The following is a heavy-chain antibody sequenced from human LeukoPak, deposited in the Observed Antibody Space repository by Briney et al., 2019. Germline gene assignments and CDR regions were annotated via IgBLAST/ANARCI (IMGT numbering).Heavy chain of an antibody. CDR1: GFSFMNAW. CDR3: TTFYHEYSPY. V-gene: IGHV3-15*01. D-gene: IGHD2/OR15-2a*01. J-gene: IGHJ4*02. Sequence: GGSLRLSCAASGFSFMNAWMIWVRQAPGKGLEWVCRIKSNADGGTPDYAAPARGRFTISRDDPKNTLYLQMNSLKTEDTAVYYCTTFYHEYSPYWGRGTLVTVSS. CDR2: IKSNADGGTP.